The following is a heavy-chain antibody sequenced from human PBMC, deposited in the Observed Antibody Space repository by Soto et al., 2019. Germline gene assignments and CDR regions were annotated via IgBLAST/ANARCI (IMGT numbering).Heavy chain of an antibody. V-gene: IGHV3-9*01. CDR2: ISWNSGSI. J-gene: IGHJ6*02. CDR1: GFTFDDYA. CDR3: AKDAITMVRGVISYYGMDV. D-gene: IGHD3-10*01. Sequence: EVQLVESGGGLVQPGRSLRLSCAASGFTFDDYAMHWVRQAPGKGLEWVSGISWNSGSIGYADSVKGRFTISRDNAKISLSLQMNSLRADDTALYYCAKDAITMVRGVISYYGMDVWGQGTTVTVSS.